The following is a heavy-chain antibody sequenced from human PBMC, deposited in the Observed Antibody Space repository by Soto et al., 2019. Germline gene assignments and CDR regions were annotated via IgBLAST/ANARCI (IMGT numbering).Heavy chain of an antibody. D-gene: IGHD2-15*01. Sequence: EVQLVESGGGLVKPGGSLRLSCTASGLSFSSDSMNWVRQAPGKGLEWVSSISGSSSYIYYADSVKGRFTISRDNAKISVYLQMNSLRAEDTAVYYCARGLGSCNVASCSGAADMWGQGTRVTVSS. CDR3: ARGLGSCNVASCSGAADM. V-gene: IGHV3-21*01. J-gene: IGHJ3*02. CDR2: ISGSSSYI. CDR1: GLSFSSDS.